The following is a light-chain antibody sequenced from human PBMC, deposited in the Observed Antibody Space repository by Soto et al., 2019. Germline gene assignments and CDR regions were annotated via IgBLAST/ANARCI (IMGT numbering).Light chain of an antibody. CDR3: QQYGTSPLT. CDR2: DVS. J-gene: IGKJ4*01. CDR1: QSVTGTD. V-gene: IGKV3-20*01. Sequence: EVVLTQSPGTLSMSPGDRATLSCRASQSVTGTDVAWYQQKPGQAPRLLIYDVSSRATGTPERFSGSGSGTDFTPNIGRLEPEDFAVYYCQQYGTSPLTFGGGTKVEIK.